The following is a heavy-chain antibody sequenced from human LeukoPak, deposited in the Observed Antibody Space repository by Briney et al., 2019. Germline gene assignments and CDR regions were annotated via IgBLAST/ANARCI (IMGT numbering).Heavy chain of an antibody. CDR3: ARTYCSSTSCYSP. V-gene: IGHV1-2*02. CDR2: INPNSGGT. D-gene: IGHD2-2*01. Sequence: ASVKVSCKASGYTFTGYYMHWVRQAPGQGLEWMGWINPNSGGTNYAQKFQGRVTMTRDTSISTAYMELSRLRSDDTAVYYCARTYCSSTSCYSPWGQGTLVTVSS. J-gene: IGHJ5*02. CDR1: GYTFTGYY.